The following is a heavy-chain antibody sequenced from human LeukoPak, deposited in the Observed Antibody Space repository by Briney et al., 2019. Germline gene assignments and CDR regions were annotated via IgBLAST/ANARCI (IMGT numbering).Heavy chain of an antibody. CDR3: AREFGYCSSTSCYYDY. CDR1: GFTFSSYA. CDR2: IKQDGSEK. D-gene: IGHD2-2*01. Sequence: GGSLRLSCAASGFTFSSYAMSWVRQAPGKGLEWVANIKQDGSEKYYVDSVKGRFTISRDNAKNSLYLQMNSLRAEDTAVYYCAREFGYCSSTSCYYDYWGQGTLVTVSS. J-gene: IGHJ4*02. V-gene: IGHV3-7*01.